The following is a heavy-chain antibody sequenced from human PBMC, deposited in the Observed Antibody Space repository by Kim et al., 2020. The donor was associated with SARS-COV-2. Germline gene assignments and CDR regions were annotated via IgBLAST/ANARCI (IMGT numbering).Heavy chain of an antibody. V-gene: IGHV3-53*01. D-gene: IGHD3-16*02. CDR2: ITYIGNT. CDR1: GFSLSSNS. Sequence: GGSLRLSCAVSGFSLSSNSMNWVRQAPGKGLEWVSVITYIGNTRYGDSLMGRFTASSDNSQNTTYLKLNNLIAEDTAAYYFSRAGYRSCIYYTSFFDFWG. J-gene: IGHJ3*01. CDR3: SRAGYRSCIYYTSFFDF.